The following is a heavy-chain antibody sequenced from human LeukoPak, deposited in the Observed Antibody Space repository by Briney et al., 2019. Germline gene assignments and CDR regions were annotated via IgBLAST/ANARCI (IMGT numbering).Heavy chain of an antibody. Sequence: SETLSLTCAVYGGSFSGYYWSWIRQPPGKGLEWIGEIHHSGSTNYNPSLKSRVTISVETSKKQFSLKLSSVTAADTAVYYCARDPDYWGQGTLVTVSS. V-gene: IGHV4-34*01. CDR1: GGSFSGYY. CDR2: IHHSGST. CDR3: ARDPDY. J-gene: IGHJ4*02.